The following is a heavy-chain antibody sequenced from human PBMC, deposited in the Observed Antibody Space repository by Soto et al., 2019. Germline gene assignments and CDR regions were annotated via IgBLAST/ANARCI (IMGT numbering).Heavy chain of an antibody. D-gene: IGHD2-2*01. CDR3: ARAGNCTSTTCFSGWLAP. CDR2: INTDNGKT. V-gene: IGHV1-3*04. Sequence: ASVKVSCKASGYTFTSYSMHWVRQAPGERLEWMGWINTDNGKTRDSQKFQDRVTLTRDTSANTAYMELSSLTSEDTAVYYCARAGNCTSTTCFSGWLAPWGQGTLVTVSS. CDR1: GYTFTSYS. J-gene: IGHJ5*02.